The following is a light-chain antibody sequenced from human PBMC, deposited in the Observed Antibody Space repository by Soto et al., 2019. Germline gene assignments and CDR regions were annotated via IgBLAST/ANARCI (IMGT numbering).Light chain of an antibody. CDR2: YDS. V-gene: IGLV3-21*04. CDR1: NSGSKS. Sequence: SSELTQPPSVSVAPGKTARITCGGNNSGSKSVHWYQQKPGQAPVLVIYYDSDRPSGIPERFSGSNSGNTATLTISRVEAEDEADYYCQVWDSSSDHYVFGTGTKLTVL. CDR3: QVWDSSSDHYV. J-gene: IGLJ1*01.